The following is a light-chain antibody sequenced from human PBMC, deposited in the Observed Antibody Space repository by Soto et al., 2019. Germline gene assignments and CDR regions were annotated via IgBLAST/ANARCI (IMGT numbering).Light chain of an antibody. CDR1: QSIGSRY. V-gene: IGKV3-20*01. CDR3: QQFATSSWT. Sequence: EIVFTQSPGTLSVSPGERATLSCRASQSIGSRYIAWYQQKPGQAPRLLIYGASTRATGIPDRLSGSDSGTDFTLTISRLEPEDFAVYYCQQFATSSWTFGQGTKVDIK. CDR2: GAS. J-gene: IGKJ1*01.